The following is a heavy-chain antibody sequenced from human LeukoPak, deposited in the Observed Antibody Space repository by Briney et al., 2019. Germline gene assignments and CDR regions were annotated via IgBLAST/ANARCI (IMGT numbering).Heavy chain of an antibody. D-gene: IGHD6-13*01. J-gene: IGHJ4*02. V-gene: IGHV1-18*01. Sequence: GASVKVSYKASGYTFTTYGISWVRQAPGQGLEWKGWISTYNGNPTYVQNLQGRVTMTTDTSTSTAYMELRSLRSDDTAVYYCARDSGRIAANFDYWGQGTLVTVSS. CDR3: ARDSGRIAANFDY. CDR1: GYTFTTYG. CDR2: ISTYNGNP.